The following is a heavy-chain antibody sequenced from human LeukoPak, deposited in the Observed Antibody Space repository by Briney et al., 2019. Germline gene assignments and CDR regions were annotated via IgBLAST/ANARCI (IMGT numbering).Heavy chain of an antibody. CDR3: ARDCPVRGVGIGFDP. CDR1: GLTFSSYS. CDR2: ISSSSSYI. V-gene: IGHV3-21*01. D-gene: IGHD3-10*01. J-gene: IGHJ5*02. Sequence: GGSLRLSCAASGLTFSSYSMNWVRQAPGKGLEWVSSISSSSSYIYYADSVKGRFTISRDNAKNSLYLQMNSLRAADTAVYYCARDCPVRGVGIGFDPWGQGTLVTVSS.